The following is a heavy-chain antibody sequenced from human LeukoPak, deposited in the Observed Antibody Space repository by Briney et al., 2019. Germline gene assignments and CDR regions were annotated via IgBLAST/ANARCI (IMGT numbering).Heavy chain of an antibody. CDR1: GFTFSSYS. J-gene: IGHJ3*02. V-gene: IGHV3-21*01. CDR2: ISSRSSYI. CDR3: AREVTGVIWSGYSRQDAFDI. D-gene: IGHD3-3*01. Sequence: GGSLRRSCAASGFTFSSYSMNWVRQAPGKGLEWVSSISSRSSYIYYADSVKGRFTISRDNAKNSLYLQMNSLRAEDTAVYYCAREVTGVIWSGYSRQDAFDIWGQGTMVTVSS.